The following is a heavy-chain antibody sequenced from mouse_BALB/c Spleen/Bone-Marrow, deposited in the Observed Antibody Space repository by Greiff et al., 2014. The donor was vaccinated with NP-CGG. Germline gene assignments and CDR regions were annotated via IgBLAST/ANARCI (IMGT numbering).Heavy chain of an antibody. Sequence: DVHLVESGGDLVKPGGSLKLSCAASGFTFSSYGMSWVRQTPDKRLEWVATISSGGSYTYYPDSVKGRFTISRDNAKNTLYLQMSSLKSEDTAMYYCARRRDYYAKDYWGQGTSVTVSS. J-gene: IGHJ4*01. CDR3: ARRRDYYAKDY. V-gene: IGHV5-6*01. CDR2: ISSGGSYT. CDR1: GFTFSSYG.